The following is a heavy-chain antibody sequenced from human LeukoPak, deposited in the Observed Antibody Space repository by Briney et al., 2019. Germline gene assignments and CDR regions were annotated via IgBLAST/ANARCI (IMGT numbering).Heavy chain of an antibody. V-gene: IGHV1-69*04. CDR1: GGTFSSYA. D-gene: IGHD3-22*01. CDR3: ARGGPYYYDSSGYTMGY. J-gene: IGHJ4*02. CDR2: IIPILGIA. Sequence: GASVKVSCKASGGTFSSYAISWVRQAPGQGLEWMGRIIPILGIANYAQKFQGRVTITADKSTSTAYMELSSLRSEDTAVYYCARGGPYYYDSSGYTMGYWGQGTLVTVSS.